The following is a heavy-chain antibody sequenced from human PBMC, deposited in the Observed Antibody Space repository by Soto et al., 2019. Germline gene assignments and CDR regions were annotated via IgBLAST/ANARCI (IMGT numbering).Heavy chain of an antibody. CDR2: ISAYNGNT. CDR1: GYTFTSYG. Sequence: GASVKVSCKASGYTFTSYGISWVRQAPGQGLEWMGWISAYNGNTNYAQKLQGRVTMTTDTSTSTAYVELRSLRSDDTAVYYCARGPYDFWSGYGYMDVWGQGTTVTVSS. D-gene: IGHD3-3*01. J-gene: IGHJ6*02. CDR3: ARGPYDFWSGYGYMDV. V-gene: IGHV1-18*01.